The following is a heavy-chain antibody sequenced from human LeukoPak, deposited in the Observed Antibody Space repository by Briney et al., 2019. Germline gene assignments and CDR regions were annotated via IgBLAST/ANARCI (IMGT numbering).Heavy chain of an antibody. Sequence: SETLSLTCAVSGGSFSGYYWSWIRQPPGKGLEWIGEINHGRSTNYNPSLKSRVTISVDTSNNQFSLKLSSMTATDTAIYYCTRVATIIGAVKWGQGTLVTVSS. CDR1: GGSFSGYY. CDR2: INHGRST. J-gene: IGHJ4*02. V-gene: IGHV4-34*01. D-gene: IGHD3-3*01. CDR3: TRVATIIGAVK.